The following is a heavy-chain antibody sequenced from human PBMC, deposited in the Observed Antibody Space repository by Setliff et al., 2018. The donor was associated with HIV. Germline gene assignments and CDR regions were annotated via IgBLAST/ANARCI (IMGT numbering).Heavy chain of an antibody. CDR3: VRGVQSPPHYSYYYMDV. J-gene: IGHJ6*03. CDR1: RSTFNSHT. Sequence: SVKVSCKASRSTFNSHTINWVRQAPGRGLDWMGRIIPILGVANYAQRFQGKVTITADKSTSTAYMELTSLGFDDTAMYYCVRGVQSPPHYSYYYMDVWGEGTMVTVSS. V-gene: IGHV1-69*02. CDR2: IIPILGVA. D-gene: IGHD3-3*01.